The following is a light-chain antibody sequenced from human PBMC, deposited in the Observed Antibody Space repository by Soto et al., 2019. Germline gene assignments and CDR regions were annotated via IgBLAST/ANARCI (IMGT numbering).Light chain of an antibody. CDR2: GAS. V-gene: IGKV3-20*01. J-gene: IGKJ2*01. CDR1: QSVSTRY. Sequence: ESMLTQSPGTLSLSPGERATLSCRASQSVSTRYLAWYQQKPGQAPRLLIYGASIRATGIPDRFSGSGSGTDFTPTISRLEPEDFAVYYWHQFGSSPPAFTFGQGTKLEI. CDR3: HQFGSSPPAFT.